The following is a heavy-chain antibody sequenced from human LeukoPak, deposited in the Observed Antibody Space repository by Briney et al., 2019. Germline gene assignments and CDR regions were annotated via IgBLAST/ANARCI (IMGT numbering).Heavy chain of an antibody. J-gene: IGHJ4*02. CDR1: GFTFSSYG. CDR3: AKDRGRDGYNFDY. D-gene: IGHD5-24*01. CDR2: IWYDGSNK. V-gene: IGHV3-33*06. Sequence: GRSLRLSCAASGFTFSSYGMHWVRQAPGKGLEWVAVIWYDGSNKYYADSVKGRFTISRDNSKNTLYLQMNSLRAEDTAVNYCAKDRGRDGYNFDYWGQGTLVTVSS.